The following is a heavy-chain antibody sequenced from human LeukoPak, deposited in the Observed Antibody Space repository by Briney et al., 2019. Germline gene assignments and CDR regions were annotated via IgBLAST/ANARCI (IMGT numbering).Heavy chain of an antibody. CDR2: INHSGST. V-gene: IGHV4-34*01. CDR1: GGSFSGYY. D-gene: IGHD6-13*01. J-gene: IGHJ4*02. CDR3: ARTVKRSSWFFDY. Sequence: SETLSLTCAVYGGSFSGYYWSWIRQPPGKGLEWIGEINHSGSTNYNPSLKSRVTISVDTSKNQFSLKLSSVTAADTAVYYCARTVKRSSWFFDYWGQGTLVSVSS.